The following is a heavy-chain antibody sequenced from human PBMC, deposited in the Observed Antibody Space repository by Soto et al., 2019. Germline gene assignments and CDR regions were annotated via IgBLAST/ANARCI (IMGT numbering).Heavy chain of an antibody. CDR2: MNPNSGNT. V-gene: IGHV1-8*01. CDR3: AIGDYYYDSSGYYSEYFQH. Sequence: ASVKVSSKDSGYAFTRYDISWVRQATGQGLERMGWMNPNSGNTSYAQKFQGRVTMTTNDSMSTAYMELSSLRSEDTAVYYCAIGDYYYDSSGYYSEYFQHWGQGTLVTVSS. J-gene: IGHJ1*01. CDR1: GYAFTRYD. D-gene: IGHD3-22*01.